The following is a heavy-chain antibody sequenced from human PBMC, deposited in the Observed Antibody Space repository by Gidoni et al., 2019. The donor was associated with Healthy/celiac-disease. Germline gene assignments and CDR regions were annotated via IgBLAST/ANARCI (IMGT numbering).Heavy chain of an antibody. Sequence: QVQLQQWGAGLLKPSETLSLTCAVYGGSFSGYYWSWIRQPPGKGLEWIGEINHSGSTNYNPSLKSRVTISVDTSKNQFSLKLSSVTAADTAVYYCARGKTWYGDYVRTRNNWFDPWGQGTLVTVSS. CDR2: INHSGST. CDR3: ARGKTWYGDYVRTRNNWFDP. D-gene: IGHD4-17*01. CDR1: GGSFSGYY. V-gene: IGHV4-34*01. J-gene: IGHJ5*02.